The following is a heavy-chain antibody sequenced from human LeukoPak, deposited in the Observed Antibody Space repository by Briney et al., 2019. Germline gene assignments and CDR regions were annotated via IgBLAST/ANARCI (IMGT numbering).Heavy chain of an antibody. J-gene: IGHJ4*02. CDR1: GGSVTSYH. V-gene: IGHV4-59*08. Sequence: SETLSLTCAVSGGSVTSYHWNWIRQSPGKELEWIGYISYSGNSNYNPSLRSRVTMSVDTSMQRFSLKLSSVTAAVTAIYYCARLSDCFGTATTAYYFDSWGQGALVTVSS. CDR3: ARLSDCFGTATTAYYFDS. CDR2: ISYSGNS. D-gene: IGHD2-21*01.